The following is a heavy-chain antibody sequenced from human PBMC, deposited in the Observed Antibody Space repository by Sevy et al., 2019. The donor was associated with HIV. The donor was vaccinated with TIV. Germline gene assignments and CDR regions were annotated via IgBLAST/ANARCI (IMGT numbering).Heavy chain of an antibody. CDR3: ARHDDYGDYHDAFDI. D-gene: IGHD4-17*01. J-gene: IGHJ3*02. CDR1: GGSISSYY. V-gene: IGHV4-4*07. Sequence: SETVSLTCTVSGGSISSYYWSWIRQPAGKGLEGIGRIYTSGSTNYNPSLKSRVTRSVDTSKNQFSLKLSSVTAADTAVYYCARHDDYGDYHDAFDIWGQGTMVTVSS. CDR2: IYTSGST.